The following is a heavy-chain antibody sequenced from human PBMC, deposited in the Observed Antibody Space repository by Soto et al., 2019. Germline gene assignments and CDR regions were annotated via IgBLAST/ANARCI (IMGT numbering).Heavy chain of an antibody. CDR1: GFSLSTSGMC. CDR2: IDWDDDK. J-gene: IGHJ6*03. D-gene: IGHD6-13*01. CDR3: ARIIALGDSSSWYFGYMDV. V-gene: IGHV2-70*11. Sequence: SGPTLVNPTQTLTLTCTFSGFSLSTSGMCVSWIRQPPGKALEWLARIDWDDDKYYSTDLKTRLTISKETTKNQMVLTMTNMDPVDTATYYCARIIALGDSSSWYFGYMDVWGKGTTVTVSS.